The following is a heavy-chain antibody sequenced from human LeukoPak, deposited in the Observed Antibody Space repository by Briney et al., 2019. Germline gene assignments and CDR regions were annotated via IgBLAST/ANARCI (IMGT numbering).Heavy chain of an antibody. CDR3: AKDRTVGASYWYFDL. D-gene: IGHD1-26*01. Sequence: GGSLRLSCAVSGFTFSSYAMSWVRQAPGKGLEWVSTITGSGVSTYYADSMKGRFTISRDSSKNTLFLHMNTLRAEDTAIYYCAKDRTVGASYWYFDLWGRGTLVTVSS. V-gene: IGHV3-23*01. J-gene: IGHJ2*01. CDR2: ITGSGVST. CDR1: GFTFSSYA.